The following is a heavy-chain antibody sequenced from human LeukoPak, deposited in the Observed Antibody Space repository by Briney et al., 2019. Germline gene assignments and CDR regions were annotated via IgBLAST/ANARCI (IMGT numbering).Heavy chain of an antibody. D-gene: IGHD6-13*01. CDR3: AKGGYSSSWRVNNYYGMDV. J-gene: IGHJ6*02. CDR2: ISWNSGSI. CDR1: GFTFDDYA. Sequence: PGKSLRLSCAASGFTFDDYAMHWVRQAPGKGLEWVSGISWNSGSIGYADSVKGRFTISRDNAKNSLYLQMNSLRAEDTALYYCAKGGYSSSWRVNNYYGMDVWGQGTTVTVSS. V-gene: IGHV3-9*01.